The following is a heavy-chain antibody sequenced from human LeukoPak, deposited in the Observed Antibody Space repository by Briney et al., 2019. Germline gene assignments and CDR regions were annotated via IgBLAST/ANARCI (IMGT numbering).Heavy chain of an antibody. CDR3: ANPPTVTTIRFDP. J-gene: IGHJ5*02. V-gene: IGHV3-30*02. CDR1: GFSFSSYG. CDR2: IRSDGSNK. D-gene: IGHD4-17*01. Sequence: PGGSLRLSCAGSGFSFSSYGMHWVRQAPGKGLEWMAFIRSDGSNKYYADSVKGRFTISRDNSKNTLYLQMNSLRAEDTAVYYCANPPTVTTIRFDPWGQGTLVTVSS.